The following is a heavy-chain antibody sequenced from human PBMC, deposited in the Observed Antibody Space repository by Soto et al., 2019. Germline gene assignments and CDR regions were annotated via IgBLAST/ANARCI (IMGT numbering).Heavy chain of an antibody. CDR1: GGTFSSYA. CDR2: IIPIFGTA. J-gene: IGHJ4*02. CDR3: ARESSYYYDSSGYYDY. D-gene: IGHD3-22*01. V-gene: IGHV1-69*06. Sequence: SVKVSCKASGGTFSSYAISWVRQAPGQGLEWMGGIIPIFGTANYAQKFQGRVTITADKSTSTAYMELSSLRSEDTAVYYCARESSYYYDSSGYYDYWGQGTLVTVSS.